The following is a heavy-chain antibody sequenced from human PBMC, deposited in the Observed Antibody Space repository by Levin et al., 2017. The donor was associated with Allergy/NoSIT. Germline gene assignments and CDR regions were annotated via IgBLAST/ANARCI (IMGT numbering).Heavy chain of an antibody. CDR1: GGSFSGYY. Sequence: SETLSLTCAVYGGSFSGYYWSWIRQPPGKGLEWIGEINHSGSTNYNPSLKSRVTISVDTSKNQFSLKLSSVTAADTAVYYCARGRLVWFGEKDRYFDYWGQGTLVTVSS. V-gene: IGHV4-34*01. CDR3: ARGRLVWFGEKDRYFDY. D-gene: IGHD3-10*01. J-gene: IGHJ4*02. CDR2: INHSGST.